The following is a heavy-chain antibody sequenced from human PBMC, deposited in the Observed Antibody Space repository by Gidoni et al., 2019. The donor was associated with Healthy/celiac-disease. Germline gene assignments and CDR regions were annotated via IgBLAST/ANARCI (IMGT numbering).Heavy chain of an antibody. CDR2: ISGSGGST. D-gene: IGHD1-1*01. J-gene: IGHJ4*02. V-gene: IGHV3-23*01. CDR1: GFPFSSYA. CDR3: AKGETAPPQPVGDY. Sequence: EVQLLESGGGLVQPGGSLILSCAAPGFPFSSYAMSWVRQAPGKGLEWVSAISGSGGSTYYADSVKGRFTISRDNSKNTLYLQMNSLRAEDTAVYYCAKGETAPPQPVGDYWGQGTLVTVSS.